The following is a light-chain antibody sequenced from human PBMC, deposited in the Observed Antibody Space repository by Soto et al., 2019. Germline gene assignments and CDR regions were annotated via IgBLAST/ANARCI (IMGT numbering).Light chain of an antibody. CDR3: AAWDDSLNTSV. CDR2: SHN. J-gene: IGLJ1*01. CDR1: SSNIGSNT. Sequence: QSVLTQPPSASGTPGQRVTISCSGSSSNIGSNTVNWYQQLPGTAPKLLIYSHNQRPSGVPDRFSGSKSGTSASLAISGLQSEDEADYYCAAWDDSLNTSVFGTGTKVTVL. V-gene: IGLV1-44*01.